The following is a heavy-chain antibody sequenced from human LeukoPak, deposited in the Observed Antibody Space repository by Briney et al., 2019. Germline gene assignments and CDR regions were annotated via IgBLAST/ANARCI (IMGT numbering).Heavy chain of an antibody. D-gene: IGHD1-1*01. Sequence: GGSLRLSCAASGFTVSSNYMSWVRQAPVKGLEWVSVIYSGGSTYYADSVKGRFSISRDNSKNTLYLQMDNLRAEDTAVYYCARFQYSERYFDFWGQGTLVTVSS. CDR1: GFTVSSNY. CDR3: ARFQYSERYFDF. V-gene: IGHV3-66*01. CDR2: IYSGGST. J-gene: IGHJ4*02.